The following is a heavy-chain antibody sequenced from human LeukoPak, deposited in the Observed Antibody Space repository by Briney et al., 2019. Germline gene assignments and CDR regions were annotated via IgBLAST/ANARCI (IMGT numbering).Heavy chain of an antibody. V-gene: IGHV1-2*02. J-gene: IGHJ4*02. CDR2: INPNSGGT. CDR1: GYTFTGYY. Sequence: GASVKVSCKASGYTFTGYYMNWVRQAPGQGLEWMGWINPNSGGTNYAQKFQGRVTMTRDTSISTAYMELSRLRSDDTAVYYCARDIVVVPASVDYWGQGTLVTVPS. D-gene: IGHD2-2*01. CDR3: ARDIVVVPASVDY.